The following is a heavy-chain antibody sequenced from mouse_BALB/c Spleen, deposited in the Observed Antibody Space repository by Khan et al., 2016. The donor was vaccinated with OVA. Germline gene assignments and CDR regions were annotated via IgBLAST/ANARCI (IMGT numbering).Heavy chain of an antibody. J-gene: IGHJ3*01. Sequence: QVQLQQSGPGLVQPSQSLSITCTVSGFSLSTYGVHWVRQSPGKGLEWLGLIWSGGNTDYNAAFISRLSISKDNSKSQVFFKMNSLQPDDTAMYYCARNSYMYDFTYWGQGTLVTVSA. CDR2: IWSGGNT. D-gene: IGHD2-14*01. CDR3: ARNSYMYDFTY. V-gene: IGHV2-2*01. CDR1: GFSLSTYG.